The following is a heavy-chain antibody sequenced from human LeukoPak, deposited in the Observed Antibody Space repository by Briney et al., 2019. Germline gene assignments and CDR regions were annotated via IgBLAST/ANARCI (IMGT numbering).Heavy chain of an antibody. CDR3: ARGITYYDFWSGSRGLRGFDP. CDR1: GASISSTGHY. J-gene: IGHJ5*02. D-gene: IGHD3-3*01. V-gene: IGHV4-34*01. CDR2: INHSGST. Sequence: SETLSLTCVVSGASISSTGHYWGWIRQSPGKGLEWIGEINHSGSTNYNPSLKSRVTISVDTSKNQFSLKLSSVTAADTAVYYCARGITYYDFWSGSRGLRGFDPWGQGTLVTVSS.